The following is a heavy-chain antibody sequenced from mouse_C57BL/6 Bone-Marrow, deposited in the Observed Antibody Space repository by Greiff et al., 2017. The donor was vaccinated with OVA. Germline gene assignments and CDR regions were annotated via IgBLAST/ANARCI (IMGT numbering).Heavy chain of an antibody. CDR3: TRVLDRGYFDY. V-gene: IGHV1-15*01. D-gene: IGHD3-1*01. J-gene: IGHJ2*01. Sequence: QVQLQQSGAELVRPGASVTLSCKASGYTFTDYEMHWVKQTPVHGLEWIGAIDPETGGTAYNQKFKGKAILTADKSSSTAYMELRSLTSEDSAVYYCTRVLDRGYFDYWGQGTTLTVSS. CDR2: IDPETGGT. CDR1: GYTFTDYE.